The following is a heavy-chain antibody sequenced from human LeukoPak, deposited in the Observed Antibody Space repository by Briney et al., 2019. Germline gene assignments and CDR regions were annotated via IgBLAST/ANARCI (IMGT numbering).Heavy chain of an antibody. CDR1: GGSISSYY. Sequence: KPSGTLSLTCPVSGGSISSYYWSWIRQPPGKGLEWIGYIYYSGSTKYNPSLKSRVTMSVDTSKNRFSLKLSSVTAADTAVYYCARHRGYCSSTSCSYNWFDPWGQGTLVTVSS. CDR2: IYYSGST. J-gene: IGHJ5*02. D-gene: IGHD2-2*03. CDR3: ARHRGYCSSTSCSYNWFDP. V-gene: IGHV4-59*08.